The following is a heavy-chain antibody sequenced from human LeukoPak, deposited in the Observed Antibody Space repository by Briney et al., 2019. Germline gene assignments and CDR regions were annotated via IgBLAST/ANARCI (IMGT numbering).Heavy chain of an antibody. CDR1: GDSVSNGNYY. D-gene: IGHD3-10*01. Sequence: SETLSLTCTVSGDSVSNGNYYWSWLRQPPGKALEWIGYIYYTGSTYYNPSLEGRVTISVDTSRSQFSVKLSSVTAADTAVYYCARSQNYYGSGDYWSQGTLVTVSS. CDR3: ARSQNYYGSGDY. V-gene: IGHV4-61*01. J-gene: IGHJ4*02. CDR2: IYYTGST.